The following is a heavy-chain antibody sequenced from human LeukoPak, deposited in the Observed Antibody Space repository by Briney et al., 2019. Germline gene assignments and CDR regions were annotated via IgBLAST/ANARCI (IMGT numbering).Heavy chain of an antibody. CDR2: ISGSGGST. CDR1: GFSFSSSW. J-gene: IGHJ4*02. CDR3: ARERCSGGSCYFDY. D-gene: IGHD2-15*01. V-gene: IGHV3-23*01. Sequence: GGSLRLSCAASGFSFSSSWMHGVRQAPGKGLEWVSAISGSGGSTYSADSVKGRFTISRDNSKNTLYLQMNSLRAEDTAVYYCARERCSGGSCYFDYWGQGTLVTVSS.